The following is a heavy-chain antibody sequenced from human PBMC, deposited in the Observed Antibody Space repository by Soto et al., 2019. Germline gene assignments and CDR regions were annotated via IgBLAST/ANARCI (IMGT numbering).Heavy chain of an antibody. CDR2: IYYSGST. Sequence: SETLSLTCTVSGGSISSYYWIWIRQPPGKGLEWIGYIYYSGSTNYNPSLKSRVTISVDTSKNQFSLKLSSVTAADTAVYYCARVLGGGSSLGWFDPWGQGTLVTVS. CDR3: ARVLGGGSSLGWFDP. V-gene: IGHV4-59*01. CDR1: GGSISSYY. J-gene: IGHJ5*02. D-gene: IGHD6-6*01.